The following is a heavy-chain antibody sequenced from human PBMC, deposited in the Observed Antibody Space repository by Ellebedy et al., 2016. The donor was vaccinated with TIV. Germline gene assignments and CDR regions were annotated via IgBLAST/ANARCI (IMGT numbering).Heavy chain of an antibody. CDR1: GLTVSSNY. J-gene: IGHJ4*02. CDR3: ASQYNGGWMEYYFDY. CDR2: IYTGGST. V-gene: IGHV3-53*01. D-gene: IGHD6-19*01. Sequence: PGGSLRLSCAASGLTVSSNYMSWVRQAPGQGLDWVSVIYTGGSTYYPDSVKGRFTISRDISKNTVYLQMHSLRADDTAVYYCASQYNGGWMEYYFDYWGQGALVSVSS.